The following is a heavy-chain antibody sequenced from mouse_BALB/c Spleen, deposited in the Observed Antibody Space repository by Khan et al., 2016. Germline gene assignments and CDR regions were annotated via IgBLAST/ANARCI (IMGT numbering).Heavy chain of an antibody. CDR1: GYKFRSYW. J-gene: IGHJ1*01. V-gene: IGHV1-9*01. Sequence: QVQLQQSGAELMKPGASVKISCKATGYKFRSYWIEWVKQRPGHGLEWIGEILPGNGDINYNEKFKGKATLTADTSSNKTYMQLSSLTSEDSAVYYCARGATIWFLRYFDVWGAGTTVTVSS. CDR3: ARGATIWFLRYFDV. CDR2: ILPGNGDI. D-gene: IGHD2-3*01.